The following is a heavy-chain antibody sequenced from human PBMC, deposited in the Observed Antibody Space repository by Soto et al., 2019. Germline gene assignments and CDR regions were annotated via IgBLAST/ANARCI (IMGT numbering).Heavy chain of an antibody. V-gene: IGHV5-10-1*01. CDR1: GYSFTSYW. D-gene: IGHD3-16*02. CDR2: SDPSDSYT. Sequence: GESLKISCKGSGYSFTSYWISWVRQMPGKGLEWMGRSDPSDSYTNYSPSFQGHVTISADKSISTAYLQWSSLKASDTAMYYCARQQEVITYYYYGMDVWGQGTTVTVSS. CDR3: ARQQEVITYYYYGMDV. J-gene: IGHJ6*02.